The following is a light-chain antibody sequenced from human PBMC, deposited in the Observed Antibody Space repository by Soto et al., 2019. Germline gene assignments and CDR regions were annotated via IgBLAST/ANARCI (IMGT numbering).Light chain of an antibody. J-gene: IGKJ2*01. CDR1: QSLSGSY. Sequence: EIVLTQSPGTLSLSPGERATLSCRASQSLSGSYLAWYQQKPGQAPRLLIYGASTRATGIPDRFSGSGSGTDFTLTISGLEPEDFAVYSCQQYGTSSRYTFGQGTKLEIK. CDR3: QQYGTSSRYT. CDR2: GAS. V-gene: IGKV3-20*01.